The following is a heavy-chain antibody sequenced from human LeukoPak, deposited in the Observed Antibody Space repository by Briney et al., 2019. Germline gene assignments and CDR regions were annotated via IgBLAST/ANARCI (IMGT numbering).Heavy chain of an antibody. D-gene: IGHD2-15*01. CDR2: ISGSGGST. Sequence: GGSLRLSCAASGFTFSSYAMSWVRQAPGKGLEWVSAISGSGGSTYYADSVKGRFTIPRDDSKNTLYLQMNSLRAEDTAVYYCAKDLVRSQAAYLDYWGQGTLVTVSS. J-gene: IGHJ4*02. V-gene: IGHV3-23*01. CDR3: AKDLVRSQAAYLDY. CDR1: GFTFSSYA.